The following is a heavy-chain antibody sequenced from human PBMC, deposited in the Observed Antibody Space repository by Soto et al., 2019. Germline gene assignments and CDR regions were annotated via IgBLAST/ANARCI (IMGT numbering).Heavy chain of an antibody. Sequence: GASVKVSCKASGDTFTSYYMHWVRQAPGQGLEWMGIINPSGGSTSYAQKFQGRVAMTRDTSTSTVYMELSSLRSEDTAVYYCAREGNSRGTAMVPNYYYYGMDVWGQGTTVTVSS. CDR3: AREGNSRGTAMVPNYYYYGMDV. D-gene: IGHD5-18*01. CDR2: INPSGGST. J-gene: IGHJ6*02. CDR1: GDTFTSYY. V-gene: IGHV1-46*01.